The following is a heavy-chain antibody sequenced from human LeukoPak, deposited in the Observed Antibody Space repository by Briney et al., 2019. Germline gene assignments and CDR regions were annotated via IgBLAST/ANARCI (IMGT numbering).Heavy chain of an antibody. V-gene: IGHV3-48*04. CDR2: ISSSSSTI. D-gene: IGHD3-22*01. CDR3: ARDYTAITMKYYFDY. CDR1: GFTFSSYS. Sequence: GGSLRLSCAASGFTFSSYSMNWVRQAPGKGLEWVSYISSSSSTIYYADSVKGRFTISRDNAKNSLYLQMNSLRAEDTAVYYCARDYTAITMKYYFDYWGQGTLVTVSS. J-gene: IGHJ4*02.